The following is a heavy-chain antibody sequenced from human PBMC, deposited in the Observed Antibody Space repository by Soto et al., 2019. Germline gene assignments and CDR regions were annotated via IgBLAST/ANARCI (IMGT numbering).Heavy chain of an antibody. CDR2: INPNSGGT. V-gene: IGHV1-2*04. CDR3: VRDIDWNVDY. Sequence: GASVKVSCKASGYTFTSYVIGWVRQAPGQGPEWMGWINPNSGGTNYAQKFQGWVTMTRDTSISTAYMELSRLRSDDTAVYYCVRDIDWNVDYWGQGTLVTVSS. D-gene: IGHD3-9*01. J-gene: IGHJ4*02. CDR1: GYTFTSYV.